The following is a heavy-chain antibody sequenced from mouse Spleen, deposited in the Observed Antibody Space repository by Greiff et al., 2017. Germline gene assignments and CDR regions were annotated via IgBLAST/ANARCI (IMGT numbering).Heavy chain of an antibody. V-gene: IGHV5-6-2*01. CDR2: INSNGGST. Sequence: EVQVVESGGGLVQPGGSLTLSCAASGFTFSSYAMSWVRQTPEKRLEWVAAINSNGGSTYYPATVKDRFTISRDNAKNTLYLQMSSLRSEDTALYYCARHIYYGNYAAMDYWGQGTSVTVSS. J-gene: IGHJ4*01. CDR1: GFTFSSYA. CDR3: ARHIYYGNYAAMDY. D-gene: IGHD2-1*01.